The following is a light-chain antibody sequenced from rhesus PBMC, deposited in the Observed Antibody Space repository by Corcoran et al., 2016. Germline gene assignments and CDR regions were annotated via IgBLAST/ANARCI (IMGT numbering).Light chain of an antibody. CDR3: CSYTISNTCI. J-gene: IGLJ1*01. CDR1: SSDMTGYNY. Sequence: QSGPTQPPSVSGSPGQSVTISCTGTSSDMTGYNYVSWYQQYPGKAPKLMIYGVSDRPSGVSDRFSGSESGNTASLTISGLQAEYEADYYCCSYTISNTCIFGAGTRLTVL. CDR2: GVS. V-gene: IGLV2S7*01.